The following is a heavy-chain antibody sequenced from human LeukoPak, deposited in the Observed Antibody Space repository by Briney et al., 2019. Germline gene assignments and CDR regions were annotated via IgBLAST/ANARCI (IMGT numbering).Heavy chain of an antibody. CDR3: AKDQDGSGIYDY. V-gene: IGHV3-30*18. J-gene: IGHJ4*02. D-gene: IGHD3-10*01. CDR1: GFTFGDYG. Sequence: GGSLRLSCAASGFTFGDYGIHWVRQAPGKGLEWVAVISYDGSIKNYADSVKGRFTISRDNSKSTLYLQVNSLRAEDTAVYYCAKDQDGSGIYDYWGQGTLVTVSS. CDR2: ISYDGSIK.